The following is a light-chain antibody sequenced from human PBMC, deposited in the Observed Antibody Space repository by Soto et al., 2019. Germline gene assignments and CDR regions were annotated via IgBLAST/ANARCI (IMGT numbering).Light chain of an antibody. CDR2: AAS. CDR1: QSISSF. CDR3: QQSDSAPYT. V-gene: IGKV1-39*01. Sequence: DIQMTQSPSSLSASVGDRVTITCRASQSISSFLNWYQQTSGKAPKVLIYAASSLQKGVPSRFSGSGSGTDFTLTISSLQPEDFATYYCQQSDSAPYTFGPGTRVDIK. J-gene: IGKJ3*01.